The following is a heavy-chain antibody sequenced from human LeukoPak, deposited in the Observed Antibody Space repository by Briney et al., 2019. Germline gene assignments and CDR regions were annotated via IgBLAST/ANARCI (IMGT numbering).Heavy chain of an antibody. V-gene: IGHV1-24*01. CDR1: GYTLTEVS. D-gene: IGHD2-8*02. CDR2: FDPEVGET. CDR3: ASMGRYCTGGVCYAPYSFDY. J-gene: IGHJ4*02. Sequence: ASVKVSCKVSGYTLTEVSMHWVRHAPGEGLGWMGGFDPEVGETIYAQKFQGRVTMTEDTSTDTAYMELSSLRSEDTAVYYCASMGRYCTGGVCYAPYSFDYWGQGTLVTVSS.